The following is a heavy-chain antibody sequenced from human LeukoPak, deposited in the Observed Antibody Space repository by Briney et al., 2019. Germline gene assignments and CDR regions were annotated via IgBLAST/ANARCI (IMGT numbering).Heavy chain of an antibody. D-gene: IGHD2-15*01. V-gene: IGHV1-18*01. CDR2: ISAYNGNT. J-gene: IGHJ4*02. CDR3: ARKPPPYCSGGSCYLNELLFDY. CDR1: GYTFTSYG. Sequence: ASVKVSCKASGYTFTSYGISWVRQAPGQGLEWMGRISAYNGNTNYAQKLQGRVTMTTDTSTSTAYMELRSLRSDDTAVYYCARKPPPYCSGGSCYLNELLFDYWGQGTLVTVSS.